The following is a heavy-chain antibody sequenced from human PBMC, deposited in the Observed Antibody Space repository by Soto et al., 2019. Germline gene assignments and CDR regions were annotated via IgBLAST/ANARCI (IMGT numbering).Heavy chain of an antibody. V-gene: IGHV3-30*18. CDR1: GFTFSSYG. D-gene: IGHD2-21*01. CDR2: ISYDGSNK. CDR3: AKDPGYSAFDY. J-gene: IGHJ4*02. Sequence: PGGSLRLSCAASGFTFSSYGMHWVRQAPGKGLEWVAVISYDGSNKYYADSVKGRFTISRDNSKNTLYLQMNSLRAEDTAVYYCAKDPGYSAFDYWGQGTLVNFSS.